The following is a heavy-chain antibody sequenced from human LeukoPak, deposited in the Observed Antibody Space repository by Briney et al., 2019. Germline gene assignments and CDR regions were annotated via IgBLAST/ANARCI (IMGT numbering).Heavy chain of an antibody. V-gene: IGHV1-2*04. CDR1: GYTFTGYY. CDR3: ARDRVMGCSSTSCYSNWFDP. Sequence: ASVKVSCKASGYTFTGYYMHWVRQAPGQGLEWMGWINPNSGGTNYAQKFQGWVTMTRDTSISTAYMELSRLRSDDTAVYYCARDRVMGCSSTSCYSNWFDPWGQGTLVTVSS. J-gene: IGHJ5*02. CDR2: INPNSGGT. D-gene: IGHD2-2*01.